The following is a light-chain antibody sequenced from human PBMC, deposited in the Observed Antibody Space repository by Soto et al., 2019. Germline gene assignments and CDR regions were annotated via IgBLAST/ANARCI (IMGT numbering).Light chain of an antibody. Sequence: DIQMTQSPSTLSASVGDRVTITCRASQSISSWLAWYQQKPGKAPKLLIHDASTLESGVPSRFSGSGSRTEFTLTIGSLQPDDSATYYCQQYNSYPLYTFGQGTKLEIK. V-gene: IGKV1-5*01. CDR1: QSISSW. CDR2: DAS. J-gene: IGKJ2*01. CDR3: QQYNSYPLYT.